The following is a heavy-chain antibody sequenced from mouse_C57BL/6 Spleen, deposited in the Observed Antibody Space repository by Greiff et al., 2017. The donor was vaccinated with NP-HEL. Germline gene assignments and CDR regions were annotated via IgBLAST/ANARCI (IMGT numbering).Heavy chain of an antibody. J-gene: IGHJ4*01. CDR2: IYPSDSET. V-gene: IGHV1-61*01. Sequence: QVQLQQPGAELVRPGSSVKLSCKASGYTFTSYWMDWVKQRPGQGLEWIGNIYPSDSETHYNQKFKDKATLTVDKSSSTAYMQLSSLTSEDSAVYYCARDLLWSYYAMDYWGQGTSVTVSS. CDR3: ARDLLWSYYAMDY. D-gene: IGHD2-1*01. CDR1: GYTFTSYW.